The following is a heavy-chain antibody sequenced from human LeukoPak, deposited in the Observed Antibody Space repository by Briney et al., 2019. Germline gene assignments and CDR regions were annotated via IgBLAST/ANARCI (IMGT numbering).Heavy chain of an antibody. CDR3: VRKDDTTTYYFDY. D-gene: IGHD1-26*01. J-gene: IGHJ4*02. Sequence: SETLSLTCGVSGGSITNTNYWTWVRQPPGKGLEWIGEIWHSGSTNYNPSLKSRVTMSVDKSKNQFSLKLSSVTAADTAVYYCVRKDDTTTYYFDYWGQGTLVTVSS. CDR1: GGSITNTNY. CDR2: IWHSGST. V-gene: IGHV4-4*02.